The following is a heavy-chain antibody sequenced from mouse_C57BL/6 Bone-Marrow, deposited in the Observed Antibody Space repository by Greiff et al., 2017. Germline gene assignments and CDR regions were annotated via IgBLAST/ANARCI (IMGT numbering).Heavy chain of an antibody. CDR1: GYTFTSYW. J-gene: IGHJ4*01. CDR3: TRGAGLSDGYGGYAMDY. D-gene: IGHD2-3*01. Sequence: VQLQQSGTVLARPGASVKMSCKTSGYTFTSYWMHWVKQRPGQGLEWIGAIYPGNSDTSYNQKFKGKANLTAVTSASTAYMELSSLTNEDSAVYYCTRGAGLSDGYGGYAMDYWGQGTSVTVSS. V-gene: IGHV1-5*01. CDR2: IYPGNSDT.